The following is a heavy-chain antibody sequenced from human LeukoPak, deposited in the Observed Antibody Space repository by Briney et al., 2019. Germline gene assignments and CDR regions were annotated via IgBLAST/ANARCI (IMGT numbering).Heavy chain of an antibody. Sequence: GGSLRLSCAASGFTFSGSAMHWVRQASGKGLEWVGRIRSKANSYATAYAASVKGRFTISRDDSKNTAYLQMNSLKTEDTAVYYCARDADSSGYPDAFDIWGQGTMVTVSS. CDR1: GFTFSGSA. CDR3: ARDADSSGYPDAFDI. V-gene: IGHV3-73*01. D-gene: IGHD3-22*01. CDR2: IRSKANSYAT. J-gene: IGHJ3*02.